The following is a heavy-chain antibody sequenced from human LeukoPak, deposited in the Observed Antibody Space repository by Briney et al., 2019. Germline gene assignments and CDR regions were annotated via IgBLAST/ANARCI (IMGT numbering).Heavy chain of an antibody. CDR1: GGSISNYC. J-gene: IGHJ4*02. CDR2: IYITWST. D-gene: IGHD3-22*01. Sequence: SETLSLTCTVSGGSISNYCWSWIRQSAGKGLEWIGRIYITWSTNYNPSLKSRVSMSLDQSKHQLSLKLSSVTAADTAVYYCARVHYYDNSGYWFFDYWGQGTLVTVSS. CDR3: ARVHYYDNSGYWFFDY. V-gene: IGHV4-4*07.